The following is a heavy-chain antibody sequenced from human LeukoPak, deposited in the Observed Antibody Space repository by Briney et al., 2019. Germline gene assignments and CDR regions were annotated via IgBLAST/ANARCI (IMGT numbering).Heavy chain of an antibody. CDR2: INHSGST. Sequence: SETLSLTCAVYGGSFSGYYWSWIRQPPGKGLEWTGEINHSGSTNYNPSLKSRVTISVDTSKNQFSLKLSSVTAADTAVYYCARHVRSAYDPFDIWGQGTMVTVSS. V-gene: IGHV4-34*01. CDR1: GGSFSGYY. J-gene: IGHJ3*02. CDR3: ARHVRSAYDPFDI. D-gene: IGHD3-3*01.